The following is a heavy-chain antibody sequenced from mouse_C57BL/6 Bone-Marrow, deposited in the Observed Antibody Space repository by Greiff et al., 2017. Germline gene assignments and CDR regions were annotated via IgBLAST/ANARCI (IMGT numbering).Heavy chain of an antibody. CDR2: IHPSDSDT. D-gene: IGHD2-4*01. J-gene: IGHJ4*01. Sequence: QVHVKQPGAELVKPGASVKVSCKASGYTFTSYWMHWVKQRPGQGLEWIGRIHPSDSDTNYNQKFKGKATLTVDKSSSTAYMQLSSLTSEDSAVYYCAIYIPYYDYEYYYAMDYWGQGTSVTVSS. CDR3: AIYIPYYDYEYYYAMDY. CDR1: GYTFTSYW. V-gene: IGHV1-74*01.